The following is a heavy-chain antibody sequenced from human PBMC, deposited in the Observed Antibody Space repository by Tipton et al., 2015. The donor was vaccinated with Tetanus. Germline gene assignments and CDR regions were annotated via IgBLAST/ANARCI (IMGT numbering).Heavy chain of an antibody. V-gene: IGHV4-61*01. Sequence: TLSLTCAVSGASISSVNYYWSWIRQPPGKGLEWVGYVFHSGSTKYNPSLKSRVTISVDTSKNQFSLKLRSVTAADTAVYYCARDSNFYSYSYKGMDVWGQGTTVTVSS. CDR3: ARDSNFYSYSYKGMDV. J-gene: IGHJ6*02. CDR1: GASISSVNYY. CDR2: VFHSGST. D-gene: IGHD4-11*01.